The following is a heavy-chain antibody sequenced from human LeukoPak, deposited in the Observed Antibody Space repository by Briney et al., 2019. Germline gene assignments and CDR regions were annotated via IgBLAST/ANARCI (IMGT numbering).Heavy chain of an antibody. V-gene: IGHV4-39*07. CDR3: ARGVSSSSPGALFDP. CDR1: GGSISSSSYY. Sequence: SETLSLTCTVSGGSISSSSYYWGWIRQPPGKGLEWIGSIYYSGSTYYNPSLKSRVTISVDTSKNQFSLKLSSVTAADTAVYYCARGVSSSSPGALFDPWGQGTLVTVSS. J-gene: IGHJ5*02. D-gene: IGHD6-6*01. CDR2: IYYSGST.